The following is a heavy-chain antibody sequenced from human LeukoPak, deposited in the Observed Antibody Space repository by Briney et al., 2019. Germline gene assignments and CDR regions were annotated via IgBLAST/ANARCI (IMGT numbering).Heavy chain of an antibody. Sequence: ASVKVSCKASGYTFTSYYMRWVRQAPGQGLEWVGIINPSGGSTSYAQKFQGRVTMTRDTSTSTVYMELSSLRSEDTAVYYCAREENSHYYDSSGRNDYWGQGTLVTVSS. V-gene: IGHV1-46*01. CDR1: GYTFTSYY. J-gene: IGHJ4*02. CDR3: AREENSHYYDSSGRNDY. D-gene: IGHD3-22*01. CDR2: INPSGGST.